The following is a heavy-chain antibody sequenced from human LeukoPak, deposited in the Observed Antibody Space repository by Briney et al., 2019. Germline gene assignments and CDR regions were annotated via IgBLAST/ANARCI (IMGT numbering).Heavy chain of an antibody. D-gene: IGHD2-15*01. CDR1: GYTFTGYY. CDR2: INPNSGGT. CDR3: ARVSCSGGSCYSVQYY. V-gene: IGHV1-2*02. J-gene: IGHJ4*02. Sequence: ASVKVSCKASGYTFTGYYMQWVRQAPGQGLEWMGWINPNSGGTNYAQKFQGRVTMTRDTSISTAYMELNRLRSDDTAVYYCARVSCSGGSCYSVQYYWGQGTLVTVSS.